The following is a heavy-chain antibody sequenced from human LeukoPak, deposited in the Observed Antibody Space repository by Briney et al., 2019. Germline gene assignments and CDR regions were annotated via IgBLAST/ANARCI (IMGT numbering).Heavy chain of an antibody. CDR3: ARANPPPPYYDSSGPWYFDY. Sequence: SETLSLTCTVSGGSISSGGYYWSWIRQHPGKGLEWIGYIYYSGSTYYNPSLKSRVTISVDTSKNQFSLKLSSVTAADTAVYYCARANPPPPYYDSSGPWYFDYWGQGTLVTVSS. D-gene: IGHD3-22*01. CDR2: IYYSGST. CDR1: GGSISSGGYY. J-gene: IGHJ4*02. V-gene: IGHV4-31*03.